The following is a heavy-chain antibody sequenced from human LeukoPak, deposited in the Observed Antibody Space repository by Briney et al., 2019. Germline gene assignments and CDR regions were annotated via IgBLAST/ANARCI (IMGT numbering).Heavy chain of an antibody. CDR2: IYYSGST. Sequence: PSETLSLTCTVSGGSISSGDYYWSWIRQPPGKGLEWIGYIYYSGSTYYNPSLKSRVTISVDTSKNQFSLKLSSVTAADTAVYYCARDRRITIFGDNYYGMDVWGQGTTATVSS. J-gene: IGHJ6*02. CDR1: GGSISSGDYY. D-gene: IGHD3-3*01. CDR3: ARDRRITIFGDNYYGMDV. V-gene: IGHV4-30-4*01.